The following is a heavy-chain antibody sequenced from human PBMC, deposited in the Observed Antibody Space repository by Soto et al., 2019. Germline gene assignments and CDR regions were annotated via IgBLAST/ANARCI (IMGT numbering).Heavy chain of an antibody. Sequence: TSETLSLTCTVSGGYISSYYWSCIRQPPGKGLEWIGYIYYSGSTNYNPSLKSRVTISVDTSKNQFSLKLSSVTAADTAVYYCAREAITMVRGVPFNWFDPWGQGTLVTVSS. V-gene: IGHV4-59*01. CDR3: AREAITMVRGVPFNWFDP. D-gene: IGHD3-10*01. J-gene: IGHJ5*02. CDR2: IYYSGST. CDR1: GGYISSYY.